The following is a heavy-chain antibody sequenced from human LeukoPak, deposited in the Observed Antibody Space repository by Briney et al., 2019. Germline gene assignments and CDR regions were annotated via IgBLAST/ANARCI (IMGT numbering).Heavy chain of an antibody. V-gene: IGHV3-72*01. D-gene: IGHD4-17*01. CDR2: IRNKPKSYIT. CDR3: ARHQEHYGYFSWFDP. CDR1: GLTFSDHY. J-gene: IGHJ5*02. Sequence: PGGSLRLSCAASGLTFSDHYMDWVRQAPGKRLEWVGRIRNKPKSYITEYAASVKGRFTISRDDSKNALYLQMNSLKTEDTAVYYCARHQEHYGYFSWFDPWGQGTLVTVSS.